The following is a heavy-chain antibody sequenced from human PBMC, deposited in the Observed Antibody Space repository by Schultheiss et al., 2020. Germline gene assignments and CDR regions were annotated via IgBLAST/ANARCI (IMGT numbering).Heavy chain of an antibody. CDR2: IIPIFGTA. J-gene: IGHJ4*02. Sequence: SVKVSCKASGGTFSSYAISWVRQAPGQGLEWMGGIIPIFGTANYAQKFQGRVTMTRNTSISTAYMELSSLRSEDTAVYYCARAEYSSNGHGFWGQGTLVTVAS. CDR1: GGTFSSYA. V-gene: IGHV1-69*05. D-gene: IGHD6-6*01. CDR3: ARAEYSSNGHGF.